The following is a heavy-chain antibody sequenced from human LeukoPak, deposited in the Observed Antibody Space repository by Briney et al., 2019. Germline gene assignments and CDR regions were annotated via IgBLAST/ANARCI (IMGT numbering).Heavy chain of an antibody. D-gene: IGHD2-21*02. CDR2: ISSITI. CDR3: ATTCGGDCYSDY. CDR1: GFTFSSYS. V-gene: IGHV3-48*01. Sequence: GGSLRLSCAASGFTFSSYSLNWVRQAPGKELEWVSFISSITIYYADSVKGRFTISRDNSKNTLYLQMNSLRAEDTAVYYCATTCGGDCYSDYWGQGTLVTVSS. J-gene: IGHJ4*02.